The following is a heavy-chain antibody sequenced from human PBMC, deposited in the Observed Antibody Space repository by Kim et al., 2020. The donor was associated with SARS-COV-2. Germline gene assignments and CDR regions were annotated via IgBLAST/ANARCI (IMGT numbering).Heavy chain of an antibody. J-gene: IGHJ6*02. Sequence: GESLKISCKGSGYSFTSYWIGWVRQMPGKGLEWMGIIYPGDSDTRYSPSFQGQVTISADKSISTAYLQWSSLKASDTAMYYCARLQGKPYYYYYYGMDVWGQGTTVTVSS. V-gene: IGHV5-51*01. CDR1: GYSFTSYW. CDR3: ARLQGKPYYYYYYGMDV. CDR2: IYPGDSDT.